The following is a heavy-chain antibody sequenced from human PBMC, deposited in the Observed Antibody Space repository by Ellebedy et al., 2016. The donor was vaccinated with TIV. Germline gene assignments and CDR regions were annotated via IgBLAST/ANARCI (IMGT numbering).Heavy chain of an antibody. V-gene: IGHV4-39*07. CDR3: ARTTAVAGTFSFDY. D-gene: IGHD6-19*01. Sequence: SETLSLTCTVSGGSIGSSKFYWGWIRQPPGQGLEWIGSIFYSGSTYHNPSLKSRVTISVDTSKNQFSLKLSSVTAADTAMYFCARTTAVAGTFSFDYWGQGTLVTVSS. CDR2: IFYSGST. CDR1: GGSIGSSKFY. J-gene: IGHJ4*02.